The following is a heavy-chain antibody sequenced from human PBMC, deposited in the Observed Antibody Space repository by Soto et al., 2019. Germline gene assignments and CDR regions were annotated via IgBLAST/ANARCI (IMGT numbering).Heavy chain of an antibody. CDR2: IIPIFGTA. Sequence: GASVKVSCKASGGTFSSYAISWVRQAPGQGLEWMGGIIPIFGTANYAQKFQGRVTITADKSTSTAYMELSSLRSEDTAVYYCARATDKQWLSYYFDYWGQGTLVTVSS. J-gene: IGHJ4*02. V-gene: IGHV1-69*06. CDR3: ARATDKQWLSYYFDY. CDR1: GGTFSSYA. D-gene: IGHD6-19*01.